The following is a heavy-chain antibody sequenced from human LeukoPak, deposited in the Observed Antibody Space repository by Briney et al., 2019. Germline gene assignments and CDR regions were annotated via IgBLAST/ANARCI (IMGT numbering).Heavy chain of an antibody. V-gene: IGHV1-69*13. CDR1: GGTFSSHA. CDR2: IIPIFGTA. CDR3: ARGRGATVTTYFDY. J-gene: IGHJ4*02. Sequence: GASVKVSCKASGGTFSSHAISWVRRAPGQGLEWMGGIIPIFGTANYAQKFQGRVTITADESTSTAYMELSSLRSEDTAVYYCARGRGATVTTYFDYWGQGTLVTVSS. D-gene: IGHD4-17*01.